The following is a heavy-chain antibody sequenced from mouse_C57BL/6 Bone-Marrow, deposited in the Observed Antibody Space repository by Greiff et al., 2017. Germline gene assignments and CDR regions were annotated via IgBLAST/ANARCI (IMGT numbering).Heavy chain of an antibody. J-gene: IGHJ4*01. D-gene: IGHD3-3*01. CDR3: ARLRDLYAMDY. Sequence: QVQLQQSGAELVRPGTSVKVSCKASGYAFTNYLIEWVKQRPGQGLEWIGVINPGSGGTNYNEKFKGKATLTADQSSSTAYMQLSSLTSEDSAVYFCARLRDLYAMDYWGQGTSVTVSS. CDR1: GYAFTNYL. CDR2: INPGSGGT. V-gene: IGHV1-54*01.